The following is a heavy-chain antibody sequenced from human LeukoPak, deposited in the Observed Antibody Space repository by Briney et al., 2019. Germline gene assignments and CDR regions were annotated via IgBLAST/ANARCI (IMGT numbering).Heavy chain of an antibody. CDR3: ARVMVRGVIEGWFDP. J-gene: IGHJ5*02. D-gene: IGHD3-10*01. CDR1: GGSISSSNW. V-gene: IGHV4-4*02. CDR2: IYHSGST. Sequence: PSGTLSLTCAVSGGSISSSNWWSWVRPPPGKGLEWIGEIYHSGSTNYNPSLKSRVTISVDKSKNQFSLKLSSVTAADTAVYYCARVMVRGVIEGWFDPWGQGTLVTVSS.